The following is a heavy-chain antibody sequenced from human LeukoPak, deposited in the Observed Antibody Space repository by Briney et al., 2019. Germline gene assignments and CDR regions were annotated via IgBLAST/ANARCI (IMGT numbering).Heavy chain of an antibody. CDR1: GFTFTSFA. D-gene: IGHD3-16*01. CDR2: ISSDGSNK. Sequence: QPGRSLRLSCAASGFTFTSFALHWVRQAPGKGLEWVAVISSDGSNKYYLDSVKGRFTISRDNSKNTLYLQMTSLRADDTAIYFCASISGASWGDFWGQGTQVTVSS. CDR3: ASISGASWGDF. V-gene: IGHV3-30-3*01. J-gene: IGHJ4*02.